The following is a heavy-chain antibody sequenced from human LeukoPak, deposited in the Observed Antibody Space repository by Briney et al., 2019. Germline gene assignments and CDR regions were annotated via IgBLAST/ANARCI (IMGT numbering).Heavy chain of an antibody. Sequence: ASVKVSCKASGYTFTSYDINWVRQATGQGLEWMGWMNPNSGNTGYAQKFQGRVTMTRNTSISTAYMELSSLRSEDTAVYYCARGDSSGWCVDYWGQGTLVTVSS. CDR2: MNPNSGNT. D-gene: IGHD6-19*01. CDR3: ARGDSSGWCVDY. J-gene: IGHJ4*02. CDR1: GYTFTSYD. V-gene: IGHV1-8*01.